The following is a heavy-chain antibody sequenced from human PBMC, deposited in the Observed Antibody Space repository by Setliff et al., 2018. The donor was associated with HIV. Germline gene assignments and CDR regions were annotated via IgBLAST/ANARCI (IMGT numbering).Heavy chain of an antibody. Sequence: SVKVSCKASGGTFNSYAISWVRQAPGQGLEWMGGIIPIFGTANYAQKFQGRVTITADESTSTAYMELSSLRSEDTAVYYCAGSKGITSGYFDSWGQGTLVTVSS. CDR2: IIPIFGTA. CDR1: GGTFNSYA. D-gene: IGHD2-15*01. J-gene: IGHJ4*02. V-gene: IGHV1-69*13. CDR3: AGSKGITSGYFDS.